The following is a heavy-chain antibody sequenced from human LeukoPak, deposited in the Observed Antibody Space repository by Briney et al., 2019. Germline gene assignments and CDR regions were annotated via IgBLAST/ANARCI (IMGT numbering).Heavy chain of an antibody. V-gene: IGHV3-64*01. CDR2: ISSNGGST. CDR3: ARSSIVVVSILDY. D-gene: IGHD2-2*01. CDR1: GFPFSSYA. Sequence: GGSLRLSCAASGFPFSSYAMHWVRHAPGKGLEYASAISSNGGSTSYANSVKGRFTISRDNSKNTLYLQMGSLRAEDMAVYYCARSSIVVVSILDYWGQGTLVTVSS. J-gene: IGHJ4*02.